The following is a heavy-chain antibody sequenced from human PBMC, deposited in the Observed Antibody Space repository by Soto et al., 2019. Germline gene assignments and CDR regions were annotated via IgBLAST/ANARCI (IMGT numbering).Heavy chain of an antibody. CDR1: GYTFTTYG. V-gene: IGHV1-18*01. Sequence: ASVKVSCKASGYTFTTYGISWVRQAPGQGLEWLGWINTHNGNTNYAQNLQGRVIMTADTSTSTAYMELRSLRSDDTAVYYCARGIGIDEYSSNPEYYYGMDVWGQGTTVTVSS. CDR3: ARGIGIDEYSSNPEYYYGMDV. CDR2: INTHNGNT. J-gene: IGHJ6*02. D-gene: IGHD6-6*01.